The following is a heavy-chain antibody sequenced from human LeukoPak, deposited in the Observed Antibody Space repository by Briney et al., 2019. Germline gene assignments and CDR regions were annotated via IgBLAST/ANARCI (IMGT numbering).Heavy chain of an antibody. J-gene: IGHJ4*02. CDR3: ARDGPYYYGSGSYSF. CDR1: GGSISSYY. D-gene: IGHD3-10*01. Sequence: SETLSLTCTVSGGSISSYYWSWIRQPPGKGLEWIGYIYYSGSTNYNPSPKSRVTISVDTSKNQFSLKLSSVTAADTAVYYCARDGPYYYGSGSYSFWGQGTLVTVSS. CDR2: IYYSGST. V-gene: IGHV4-59*12.